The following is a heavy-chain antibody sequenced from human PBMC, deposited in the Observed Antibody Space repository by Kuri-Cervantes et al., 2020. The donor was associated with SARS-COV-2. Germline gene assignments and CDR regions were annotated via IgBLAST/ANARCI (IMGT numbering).Heavy chain of an antibody. CDR1: GYSISSGYY. CDR3: ARVPIAAPEY. J-gene: IGHJ4*02. CDR2: IYHSGST. Sequence: GTLRLSCTVSGYSISSGYYWGWTRQPPGKGLEWIGSIYHSGSTYYNPSLKSRVTISVDTSKNQFSLKLSSVTAADTAVYYCARVPIAAPEYWGQGTLVTVSS. V-gene: IGHV4-38-2*02. D-gene: IGHD6-13*01.